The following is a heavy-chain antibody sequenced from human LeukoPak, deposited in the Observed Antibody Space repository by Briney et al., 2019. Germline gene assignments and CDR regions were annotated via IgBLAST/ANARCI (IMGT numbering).Heavy chain of an antibody. CDR3: AKDLSGYDYSGHLFDY. CDR2: ISGSGGST. CDR1: GFTFSSYA. Sequence: GGSLRLSCAASGFTFSSYAMSWVRQAPGKGLEWVSTISGSGGSTYYADSVKGRFTISRDNSKNTLYLQMNSLRAEDTAVYYCAKDLSGYDYSGHLFDYWGQGTLVTVSS. D-gene: IGHD5-12*01. J-gene: IGHJ4*02. V-gene: IGHV3-23*01.